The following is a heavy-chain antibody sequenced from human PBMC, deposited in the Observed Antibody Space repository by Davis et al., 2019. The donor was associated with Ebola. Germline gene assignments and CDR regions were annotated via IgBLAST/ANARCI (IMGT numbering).Heavy chain of an antibody. D-gene: IGHD3-3*01. CDR1: GFTFNIFD. CDR3: ARQGWSGYSLRHWLDP. CDR2: IWYDGSNK. Sequence: GESLKISCAASGFTFNIFDMHWVRQAPGKGLEWVAVIWYDGSNKYYADSVKGRFTISRDNSKNSLYLQMNSLRAEDTAVYYCARQGWSGYSLRHWLDPWGRGTLVTVSS. J-gene: IGHJ5*02. V-gene: IGHV3-33*01.